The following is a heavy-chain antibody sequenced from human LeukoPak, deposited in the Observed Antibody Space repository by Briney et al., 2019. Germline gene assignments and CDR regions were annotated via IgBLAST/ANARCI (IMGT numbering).Heavy chain of an antibody. J-gene: IGHJ4*02. D-gene: IGHD4-17*01. Sequence: GASVKVSCKASGYTFTSYDINWVRQAPGRGLEWMGWINPNSGGTNYAQKFQGRVTMTRDTSISTAYMELSRLRSDDTAVYYCARDCGYGDYYFDYWGQGTLVTVSS. V-gene: IGHV1-2*02. CDR2: INPNSGGT. CDR3: ARDCGYGDYYFDY. CDR1: GYTFTSYD.